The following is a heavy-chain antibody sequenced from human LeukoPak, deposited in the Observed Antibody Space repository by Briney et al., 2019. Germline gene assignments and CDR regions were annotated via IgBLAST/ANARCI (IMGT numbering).Heavy chain of an antibody. J-gene: IGHJ4*02. CDR2: INPSGGT. Sequence: PSETLSLTCAVSGGSFSGYYWNWIRQPPGNGLEWIGEINPSGGTNYSPSLKSRVTISVNTSTNQFSLKLSSVTAADTAVYYCARTRLFDYWGQGTLVTVSS. CDR3: ARTRLFDY. V-gene: IGHV4-34*01. D-gene: IGHD6-25*01. CDR1: GGSFSGYY.